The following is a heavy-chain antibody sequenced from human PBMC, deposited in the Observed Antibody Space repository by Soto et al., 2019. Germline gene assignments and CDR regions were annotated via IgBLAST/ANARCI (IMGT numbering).Heavy chain of an antibody. D-gene: IGHD3-3*01. CDR3: ARDRPTIFGVVIIPTYFDY. CDR2: ISAYNGNT. CDR1: GYTFTSYG. V-gene: IGHV1-18*01. J-gene: IGHJ4*02. Sequence: ASVKVSCKASGYTFTSYGISWVRQAPGQGLEWMGWISAYNGNTNYAQKHQGRVTMTTDTSTSTAYMELRSLRSDDTAVYYCARDRPTIFGVVIIPTYFDYWGQGTLVTVSS.